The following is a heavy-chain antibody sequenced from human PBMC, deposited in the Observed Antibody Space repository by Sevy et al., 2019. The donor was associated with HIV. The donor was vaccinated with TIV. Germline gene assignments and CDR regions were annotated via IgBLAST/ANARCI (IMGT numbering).Heavy chain of an antibody. J-gene: IGHJ6*02. CDR3: ARQRDYYGMDV. Sequence: WVRQAPGKGLEWVGSIYYSGSTYYNPSLKSRVTISVDTSKNQFSLKLSSVTAADTAVYYCARQRDYYGMDVWGQGTTVTVSS. V-gene: IGHV4-39*01. CDR2: IYYSGST.